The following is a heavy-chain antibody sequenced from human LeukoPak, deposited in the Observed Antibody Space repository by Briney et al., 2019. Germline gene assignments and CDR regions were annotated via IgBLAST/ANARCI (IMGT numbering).Heavy chain of an antibody. Sequence: SETLSLTCSVSGGSISSYYWSWIRQPPRKGLEWIGYIYYSGSTNYNPSLKSRVTIPVDTSKNQFSLKLSSVTAADTAVYYCARSMVRGDLSPWGQGTLVTVSS. CDR3: ARSMVRGDLSP. CDR1: GGSISSYY. D-gene: IGHD3-10*01. V-gene: IGHV4-59*01. J-gene: IGHJ5*02. CDR2: IYYSGST.